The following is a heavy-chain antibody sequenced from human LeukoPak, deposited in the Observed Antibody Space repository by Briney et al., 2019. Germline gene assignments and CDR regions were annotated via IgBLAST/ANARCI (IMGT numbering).Heavy chain of an antibody. CDR1: GFTFSSYS. Sequence: NSGGSLRLSCAASGFTFSSYSMNWVRQAPGKGLEWVSSISSSSSYIYYADSVKGRFTISRDNAKNSLYLQMNSLRAEDTAVYYCARDGTILTGSLYYYYGMDVWGQRTTVTVSS. J-gene: IGHJ6*02. D-gene: IGHD3-9*01. V-gene: IGHV3-21*01. CDR2: ISSSSSYI. CDR3: ARDGTILTGSLYYYYGMDV.